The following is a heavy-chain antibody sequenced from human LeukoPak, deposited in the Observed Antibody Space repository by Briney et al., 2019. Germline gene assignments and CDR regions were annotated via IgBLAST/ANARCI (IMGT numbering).Heavy chain of an antibody. J-gene: IGHJ4*02. CDR1: GFTFNSYS. CDR3: ARASGDIVETATMGSY. D-gene: IGHD5-18*01. V-gene: IGHV3-21*01. CDR2: ISSSSSSI. Sequence: AGGSLRLPCAASGFTFNSYSMNWVRQAPGKGLEWVSSISSSSSSIYYADSVKGRFTISRDNAKNSLYLQMNSLRAEDTAVYYCARASGDIVETATMGSYWGQGTLVTVSS.